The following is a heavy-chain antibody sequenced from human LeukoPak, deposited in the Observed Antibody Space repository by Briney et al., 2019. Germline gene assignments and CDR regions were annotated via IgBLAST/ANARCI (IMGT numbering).Heavy chain of an antibody. CDR3: ARRSTIATRLFDY. CDR1: GYXFTSYW. Sequence: GESLKISCKGSGYXFTSYWIPWVRQMPGKGLEWMGIICPGDSDTRYSPSFQGQVTISADKSISTAYLQWSSLKASDTAIYYCARRSTIATRLFDYWGQGTLVTVSS. J-gene: IGHJ4*02. V-gene: IGHV5-51*01. D-gene: IGHD6-6*01. CDR2: ICPGDSDT.